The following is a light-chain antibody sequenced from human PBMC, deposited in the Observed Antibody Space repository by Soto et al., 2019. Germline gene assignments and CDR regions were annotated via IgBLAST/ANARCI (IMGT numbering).Light chain of an antibody. V-gene: IGLV1-40*01. Sequence: QSVLTQPPSVSGAPGQRVTISCTGSSSNIGAGYDVHWYQQLPGTAPKLLIYGNSNRPSGVPDRFSGSKSGTSASLAITGLHAEDEAEYYCQYYDSSLSGSRFGGGTKLNVL. J-gene: IGLJ2*01. CDR2: GNS. CDR1: SSNIGAGYD. CDR3: QYYDSSLSGSR.